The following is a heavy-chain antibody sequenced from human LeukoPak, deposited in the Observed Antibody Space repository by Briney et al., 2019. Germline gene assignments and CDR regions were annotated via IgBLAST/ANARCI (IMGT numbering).Heavy chain of an antibody. D-gene: IGHD2-2*01. CDR1: GGSFSGYY. CDR2: INHSGST. CDR3: ARGGYCSSTSCYWSTRPFDY. J-gene: IGHJ4*02. Sequence: PSETLSLTCAVYGGSFSGYYWSWLRQPPGKGLEWIGEINHSGSTNYNPSLKSRVTISVDTSKNQFSLKLSSVTAADTAVYYCARGGYCSSTSCYWSTRPFDYWGQGTLVTVSS. V-gene: IGHV4-34*01.